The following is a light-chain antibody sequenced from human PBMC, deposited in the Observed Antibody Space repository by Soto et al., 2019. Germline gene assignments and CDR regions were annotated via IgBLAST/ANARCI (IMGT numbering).Light chain of an antibody. Sequence: SALTQPASVSGSPGQSITISCTGTSSDVGGYNYVSWYQQHPGKAPKLMIYDVNNRPSGVSNRFSGSKSGNTASLTISGLQAEDEADYHCTSYTSSSTLYVFGTGTKLTVL. CDR2: DVN. CDR3: TSYTSSSTLYV. J-gene: IGLJ1*01. CDR1: SSDVGGYNY. V-gene: IGLV2-14*01.